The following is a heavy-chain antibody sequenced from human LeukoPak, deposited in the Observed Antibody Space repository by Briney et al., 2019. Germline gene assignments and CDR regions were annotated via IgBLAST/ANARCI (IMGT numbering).Heavy chain of an antibody. CDR2: INPSGGST. D-gene: IGHD6-19*01. CDR1: GYTFTSYY. J-gene: IGHJ3*02. V-gene: IGHV1-46*01. Sequence: ASVKVSCKASGYTFTSYYMHWVRQAPGQGLEWMGIINPSGGSTSYAQKFQGRVTMTEDTSTDTAYMELSSLRSEDTAVYYCATRAVAATGGDAFDIWGQGTMVTVSS. CDR3: ATRAVAATGGDAFDI.